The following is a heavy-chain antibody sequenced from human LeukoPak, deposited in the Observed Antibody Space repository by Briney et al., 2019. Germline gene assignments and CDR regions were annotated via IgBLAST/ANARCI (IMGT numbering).Heavy chain of an antibody. J-gene: IGHJ3*02. CDR2: INPNSGGT. CDR1: GGTFSSYA. CDR3: ARRIPAGIGAFDM. D-gene: IGHD2-2*02. Sequence: ASVKVSCKASGGTFSSYAISWVRQAPGQGLEWMGWINPNSGGTNYAQKFQGWVTMTRDTSISTAYMELSRLRSDDTAVYYCARRIPAGIGAFDMWGQGTMVTVSS. V-gene: IGHV1-2*04.